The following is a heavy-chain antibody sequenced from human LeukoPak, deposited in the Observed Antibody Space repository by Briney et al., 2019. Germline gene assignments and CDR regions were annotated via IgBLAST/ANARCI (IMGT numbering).Heavy chain of an antibody. D-gene: IGHD2-2*01. CDR1: GGSISSGDDY. Sequence: SQTLSLTCTVSGGSISSGDDYWSWIRQPPGKGLEWIGFIYYSGNTYYNPSLKSRVTISVDTSKNQFSLRLNSVTAAHTAVSYCARDHCSSKSCFIDYWGQGTLVTVSS. V-gene: IGHV4-30-4*08. J-gene: IGHJ4*02. CDR3: ARDHCSSKSCFIDY. CDR2: IYYSGNT.